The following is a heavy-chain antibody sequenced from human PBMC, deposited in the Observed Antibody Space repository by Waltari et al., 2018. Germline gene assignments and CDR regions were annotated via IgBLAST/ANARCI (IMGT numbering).Heavy chain of an antibody. CDR3: ARGPPISAKWELCWFDY. J-gene: IGHJ4*02. CDR1: GFAVSDNY. D-gene: IGHD3-16*01. Sequence: EVQVVESGGGLIQPGGSLRLSCAASGFAVSDNYMSWVRQAPGKGWGWVAVIYSGLGAYYEDAVKGRFTISRDSSENTFYLQMSSLRVEDTAVYYCARGPPISAKWELCWFDYWGQGTLVTVSS. CDR2: IYSGLGA. V-gene: IGHV3-53*01.